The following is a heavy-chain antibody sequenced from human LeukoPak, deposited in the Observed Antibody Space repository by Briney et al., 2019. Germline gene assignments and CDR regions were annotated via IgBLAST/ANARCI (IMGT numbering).Heavy chain of an antibody. D-gene: IGHD1-1*01. CDR1: GFTFSNAW. Sequence: GGSLRLSCAASGFTFSNAWMTWVRLAPGKGLEWVGRIKSKTDGGTTEDAAPVKGRFTISRDDSNNTLYLQMNSLQTEDTAVYYCATGTRMEVWGKGTTVTVSS. CDR2: IKSKTDGGTT. V-gene: IGHV3-15*01. J-gene: IGHJ6*04. CDR3: ATGTRMEV.